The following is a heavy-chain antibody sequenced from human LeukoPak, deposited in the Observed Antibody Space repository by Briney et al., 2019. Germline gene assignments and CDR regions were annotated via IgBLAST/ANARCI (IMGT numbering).Heavy chain of an antibody. J-gene: IGHJ5*02. D-gene: IGHD3-10*01. CDR3: ARDRRLWFGEPSNWFDP. V-gene: IGHV3-7*01. Sequence: GGSLRLSCAASRFTFRDYWMNWVRQAPGKGLEWVANIKQDGSEKYYVDSVKGRFTISRDNAKNSLYLQMNSLRAEDTAVYYCARDRRLWFGEPSNWFDPWGQGILVTVSS. CDR2: IKQDGSEK. CDR1: RFTFRDYW.